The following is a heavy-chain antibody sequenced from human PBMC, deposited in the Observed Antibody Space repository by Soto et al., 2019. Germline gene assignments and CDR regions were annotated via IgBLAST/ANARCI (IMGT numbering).Heavy chain of an antibody. CDR3: ARHATVTTRGHYYYYGMDV. Sequence: GESLKISCKGSGYSFTSYWIGWVRQMPGKGLEWMGIIYPGDSDTRYSPSFQGQVTISADKSISTAYLQWSSLKASDTAMYYCARHATVTTRGHYYYYGMDVWGQGTTVTVSS. CDR2: IYPGDSDT. V-gene: IGHV5-51*01. J-gene: IGHJ6*02. CDR1: GYSFTSYW. D-gene: IGHD4-4*01.